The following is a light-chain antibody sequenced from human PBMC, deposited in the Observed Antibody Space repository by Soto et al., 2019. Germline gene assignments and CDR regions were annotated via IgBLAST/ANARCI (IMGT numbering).Light chain of an antibody. J-gene: IGKJ5*01. CDR3: QQRSNWPPT. V-gene: IGKV3-11*01. Sequence: EIVLTQSPATLSLSPGERATLSCRASQSVSSYLAWYQQKPGQAPRLLIYDASNRATGIPARCSGRGSGTDFPLPISSLEPEDFAVYYCQQRSNWPPTFGQGTRLEIK. CDR1: QSVSSY. CDR2: DAS.